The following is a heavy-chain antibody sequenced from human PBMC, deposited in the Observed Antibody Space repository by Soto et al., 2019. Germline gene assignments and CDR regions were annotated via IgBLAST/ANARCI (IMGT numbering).Heavy chain of an antibody. CDR3: ARACRNNWHYDDASAY. J-gene: IGHJ4*02. V-gene: IGHV1-69*02. D-gene: IGHD1-7*01. Sequence: QVQLVQSGAEVKKPGSSVKVSCKASGGTFSSYTISWVRQAPGQGLEWMGRIIPILGIANYAQKFQGRVTITADKSTSTAYMELSSLRSEDTAVYYCARACRNNWHYDDASAYWGQGTLVTVSS. CDR2: IIPILGIA. CDR1: GGTFSSYT.